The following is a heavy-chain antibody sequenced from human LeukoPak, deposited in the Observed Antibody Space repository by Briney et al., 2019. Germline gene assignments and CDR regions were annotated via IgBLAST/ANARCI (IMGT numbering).Heavy chain of an antibody. Sequence: GGSLRLSCAASGFTVSSKYMSWVRQAPGKGLEWVSVIYSGGSTYYADSVKGRFTISRDNAKNSLYLQMNSLRAEDTGVYYCVISSGWKGGYYFDFWGQGTLVTVSA. J-gene: IGHJ4*02. CDR2: IYSGGST. V-gene: IGHV3-66*01. CDR1: GFTVSSKY. CDR3: VISSGWKGGYYFDF. D-gene: IGHD6-19*01.